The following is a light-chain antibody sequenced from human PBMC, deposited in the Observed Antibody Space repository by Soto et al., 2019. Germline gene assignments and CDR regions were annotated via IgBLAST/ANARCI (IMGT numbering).Light chain of an antibody. CDR2: GAS. J-gene: IGKJ2*01. V-gene: IGKV3D-15*01. Sequence: EIVVTQSPATLSVSPGERATLSCRASQSVSSNLAWYQQKPGQAPRLLIYGASIRATGIPARFSGSGSGTEFTLTISSLQSEDFAVYYCQQYNNWYTFGQGTKLEIK. CDR3: QQYNNWYT. CDR1: QSVSSN.